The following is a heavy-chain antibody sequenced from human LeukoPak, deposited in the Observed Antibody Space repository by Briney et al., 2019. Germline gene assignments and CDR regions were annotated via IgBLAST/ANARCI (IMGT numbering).Heavy chain of an antibody. CDR3: ARGLRYYGSGSSDY. CDR2: MNPNSGNT. V-gene: IGHV1-8*03. D-gene: IGHD3-10*01. J-gene: IGHJ4*02. CDR1: GYTFTSYD. Sequence: GASVKVSCKASGYTFTSYDINWVRQATGQGLKWMGWMNPNSGNTGYAQKFQGRVTITRNTSISTAYMELSSLRSEDTAVYYCARGLRYYGSGSSDYWGQGTLVTVSS.